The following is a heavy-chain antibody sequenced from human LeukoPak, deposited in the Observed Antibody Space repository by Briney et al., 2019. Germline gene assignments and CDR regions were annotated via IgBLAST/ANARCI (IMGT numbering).Heavy chain of an antibody. CDR2: INHSGST. CDR3: ARGESGYVWGSYRYNDGLYFDY. D-gene: IGHD3-16*02. V-gene: IGHV4-34*01. J-gene: IGHJ4*02. CDR1: GGSFSGYY. Sequence: SETLSLTCAVYGGSFSGYYWSWIRQPPGKGLEWIGEINHSGSTNYNPSLKSRVTISVDTSKNQFSLKLSSVTAADMAVCYCARGESGYVWGSYRYNDGLYFDYWGQGTLVTVSS.